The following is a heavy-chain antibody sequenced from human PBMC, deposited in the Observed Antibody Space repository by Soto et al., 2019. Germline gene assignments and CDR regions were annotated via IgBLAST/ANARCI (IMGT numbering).Heavy chain of an antibody. CDR1: GYTFTSYY. CDR2: INPSGGST. J-gene: IGHJ6*02. V-gene: IGHV1-46*01. CDR3: ARGSGVLWFGEFKYPPIDASLSGGMDV. Sequence: QVQLVQSGAEVKKPGASVKVSCKASGYTFTSYYMHWVRQAPGQGLEWMGIINPSGGSTSYAQKFQGRVTMTRDTSTSTVYMELSSLRSEDTAVYYCARGSGVLWFGEFKYPPIDASLSGGMDVWGQGTTVTVSS. D-gene: IGHD3-10*01.